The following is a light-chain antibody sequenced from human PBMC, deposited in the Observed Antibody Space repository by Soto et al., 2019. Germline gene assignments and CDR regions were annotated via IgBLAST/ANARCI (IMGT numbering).Light chain of an antibody. CDR1: SIDVGGYNY. CDR3: CSDAVSYYV. CDR2: DVT. Sequence: SVLTQPRSVSGSPGQSVTISCTGTSIDVGGYNYVSWYQQHPGKAPKLMIYDVTKRPSGVPDRFSGSKSGNTASLTISGLQAEDEADYYCCSDAVSYYVFGTGTKVTVL. J-gene: IGLJ1*01. V-gene: IGLV2-11*01.